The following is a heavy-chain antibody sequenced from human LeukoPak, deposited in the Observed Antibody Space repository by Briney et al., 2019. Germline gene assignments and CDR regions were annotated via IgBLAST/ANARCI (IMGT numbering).Heavy chain of an antibody. D-gene: IGHD6-19*01. CDR2: ISSSGSTI. J-gene: IGHJ4*02. Sequence: GGSLRLSCAASGFTFSSCEMNWVRQAPGKGLEWVSYISSSGSTIYYADSVKGRFTISRDNAKNSLYLQMNSLRAEDTAVYYCARDWGIAVAGTGVHFDYWGQGTLVTVSS. V-gene: IGHV3-48*03. CDR1: GFTFSSCE. CDR3: ARDWGIAVAGTGVHFDY.